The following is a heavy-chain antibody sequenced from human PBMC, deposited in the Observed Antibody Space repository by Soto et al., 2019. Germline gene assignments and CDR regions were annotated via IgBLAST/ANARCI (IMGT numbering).Heavy chain of an antibody. J-gene: IGHJ4*02. CDR1: GYTFTSYG. CDR2: ISAYNGNT. D-gene: IGHD3-3*01. V-gene: IGHV1-18*01. CDR3: ARDGDLEWLLSMGLFDY. Sequence: GASVKVSCKASGYTFTSYGISWVRQAPGQGLEWMGWISAYNGNTNYAQKLQGRVTMTTDTSTSIAYMELRSLRSDDTAVYYCARDGDLEWLLSMGLFDYWGQGTLVTVSS.